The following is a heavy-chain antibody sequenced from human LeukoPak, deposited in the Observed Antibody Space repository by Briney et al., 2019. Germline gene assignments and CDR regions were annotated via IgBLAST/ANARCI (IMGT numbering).Heavy chain of an antibody. D-gene: IGHD2/OR15-2a*01. Sequence: GGSLRLSCAASGFTFSNAWMSWVRQAPGKGLEWVGRIKSKGDSGTTDYAAPVKGRFTISRDDSKNTLYLQMNSLKTEDTAMYYCTKDDPTNRSWGQGTLVTVSS. CDR1: GFTFSNAW. CDR3: TKDDPTNRS. CDR2: IKSKGDSGTT. J-gene: IGHJ4*02. V-gene: IGHV3-15*01.